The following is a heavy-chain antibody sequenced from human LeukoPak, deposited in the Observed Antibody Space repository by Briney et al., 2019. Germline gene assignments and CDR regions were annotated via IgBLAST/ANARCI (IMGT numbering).Heavy chain of an antibody. Sequence: GASVKVSCKASEYTFTDYAINWVRQAPGQRLEWMGWINAGNGNTRYSQRFQGRVTITRDTSASTAYMELSSLTSEDTAVYYCARCDSNGYNFDYWGQGTLVTVSS. CDR3: ARCDSNGYNFDY. CDR2: INAGNGNT. CDR1: EYTFTDYA. D-gene: IGHD3-22*01. J-gene: IGHJ4*02. V-gene: IGHV1-3*01.